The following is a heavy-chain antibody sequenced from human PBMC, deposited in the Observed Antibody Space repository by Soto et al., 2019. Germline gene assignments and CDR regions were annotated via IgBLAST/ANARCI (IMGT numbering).Heavy chain of an antibody. Sequence: ASVKVSCKASGYTFTSYDINWVRQATGQGLEWMGWMNPNSGNTGYAQKFQGRVTMTRNTSISTAYMELSSLRSEDTAVYYGARHCSSTSCYAFDIWGQGTMVTVSS. D-gene: IGHD2-2*01. J-gene: IGHJ3*02. CDR2: MNPNSGNT. V-gene: IGHV1-8*02. CDR3: ARHCSSTSCYAFDI. CDR1: GYTFTSYD.